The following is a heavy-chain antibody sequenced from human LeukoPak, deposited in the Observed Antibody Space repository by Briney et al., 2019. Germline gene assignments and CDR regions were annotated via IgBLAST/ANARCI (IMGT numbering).Heavy chain of an antibody. Sequence: PGGSLRLSCAASGFTSGSYWMHWVRQAPGKGLVWVSRINSDGSSTSYADSVKGRFTISRDNAKNTLYLQMNSLRAEDTAVYYCARDPPRRSSRWYGAADYWGQGTLVTVSS. CDR3: ARDPPRRSSRWYGAADY. CDR1: GFTSGSYW. D-gene: IGHD6-19*01. V-gene: IGHV3-74*01. J-gene: IGHJ4*02. CDR2: INSDGSST.